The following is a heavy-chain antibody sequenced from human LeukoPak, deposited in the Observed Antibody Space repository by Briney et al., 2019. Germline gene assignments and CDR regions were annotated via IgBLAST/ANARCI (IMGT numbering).Heavy chain of an antibody. Sequence: GRSLRLSCAASEFSLDDYAMYWVRQAPGKGLEWVSGITWNSGSIAYADSVKGRFTISRDNAKNSLYLQMNSLRAEDTALYYCARSMVRAIIKGIDLWGRGTLVTVSS. CDR1: EFSLDDYA. CDR2: ITWNSGSI. CDR3: ARSMVRAIIKGIDL. J-gene: IGHJ5*02. D-gene: IGHD3-10*01. V-gene: IGHV3-9*01.